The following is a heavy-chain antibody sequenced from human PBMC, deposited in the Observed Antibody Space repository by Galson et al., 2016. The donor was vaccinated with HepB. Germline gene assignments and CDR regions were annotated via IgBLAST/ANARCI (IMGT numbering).Heavy chain of an antibody. CDR3: VRERAVIWVNFDY. Sequence: SLRLSCAASGFTFSSFGMSWVRQAPGKAPEWVSVISDSGGATYYADSVKGRFTISRDNSKNTLHPQMNSLRAEDTALYYCVRERAVIWVNFDYWGQGALVTVSS. J-gene: IGHJ4*02. CDR1: GFTFSSFG. CDR2: ISDSGGAT. V-gene: IGHV3-23*01. D-gene: IGHD2/OR15-2a*01.